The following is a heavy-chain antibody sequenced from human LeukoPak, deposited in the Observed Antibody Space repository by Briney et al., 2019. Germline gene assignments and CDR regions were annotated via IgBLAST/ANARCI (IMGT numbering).Heavy chain of an antibody. CDR3: ARVDYYYDSSGFFDY. CDR1: GFTFSSYW. CDR2: IKQDGSEK. V-gene: IGHV3-7*01. Sequence: GGSLRLSCAASGFTFSSYWMSWVRQAPGKGLEWVANIKQDGSEKYYVDSVKGRFTISRDNAKNSVYLQMDSLRAEDTAVYYCARVDYYYDSSGFFDYWGQGTLVTVSS. J-gene: IGHJ4*02. D-gene: IGHD3-22*01.